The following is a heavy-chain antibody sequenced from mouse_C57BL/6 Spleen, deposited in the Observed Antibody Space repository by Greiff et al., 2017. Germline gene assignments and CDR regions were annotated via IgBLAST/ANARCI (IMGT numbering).Heavy chain of an antibody. D-gene: IGHD1-1*01. CDR1: GFNIKDYY. Sequence: EVQGVESGAELVRPGASVKLSCTASGFNIKDYYMHWVKQRPEQGLEWIGRIDPEDGDTEYAPKFQGKATMTADTSSNTAYLQLSSLTSEDTAVYYCTTNYGSSYAWFAYWGQGTLVTVSA. CDR3: TTNYGSSYAWFAY. J-gene: IGHJ3*01. CDR2: IDPEDGDT. V-gene: IGHV14-1*01.